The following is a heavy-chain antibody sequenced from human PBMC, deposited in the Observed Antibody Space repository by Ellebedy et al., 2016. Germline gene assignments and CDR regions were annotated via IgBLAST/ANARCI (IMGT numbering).Heavy chain of an antibody. CDR2: IRSKAYGGTT. V-gene: IGHV3-49*03. D-gene: IGHD1-1*01. CDR1: GFTFGDYA. Sequence: GESLKISXTASGFTFGDYAMSWFRQAPGKGLEWVGFIRSKAYGGTTEYAASVKGRFTISRDDSKSIAYLQMNSLKTEDTAVYYCTRDLGTGPAQTGLYWGQGTLVTVSS. J-gene: IGHJ4*02. CDR3: TRDLGTGPAQTGLY.